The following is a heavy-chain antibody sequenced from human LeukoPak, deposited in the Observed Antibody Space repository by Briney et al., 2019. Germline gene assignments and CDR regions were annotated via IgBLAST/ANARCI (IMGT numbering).Heavy chain of an antibody. CDR2: IYTSGST. D-gene: IGHD1-26*01. CDR1: GGSISSYY. J-gene: IGHJ6*03. CDR3: ARHGGSYYYYYYMDV. V-gene: IGHV4-4*07. Sequence: SETLSLTCTVSGGSISSYYWSWIRQPAGKGLEWIGRIYTSGSTNYNPSLKSRVTISVDTSKNQFSLKLSSVTAADTAVYYCARHGGSYYYYYYMDVWGKGTTVTVSS.